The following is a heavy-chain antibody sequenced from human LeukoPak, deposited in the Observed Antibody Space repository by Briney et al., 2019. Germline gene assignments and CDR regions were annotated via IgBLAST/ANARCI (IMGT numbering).Heavy chain of an antibody. D-gene: IGHD3-10*01. CDR3: ARGPRGSYGSGSSFI. Sequence: PSETLSLTCTVSGGSISSYYWSWIRQPPGKGLEWIGEINHSGSTNYNPSLKSRVTISVDTSKNQFSLKLSSVTAADTAVYYCARGPRGSYGSGSSFIWGQGTLVTVSS. CDR1: GGSISSYY. CDR2: INHSGST. J-gene: IGHJ4*02. V-gene: IGHV4-34*01.